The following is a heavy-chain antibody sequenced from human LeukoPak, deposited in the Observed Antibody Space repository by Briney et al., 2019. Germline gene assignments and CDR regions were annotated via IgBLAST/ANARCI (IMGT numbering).Heavy chain of an antibody. V-gene: IGHV1-18*01. CDR3: VAIVGATYYDFWSGYYLFDY. D-gene: IGHD3-3*01. CDR2: IRAYNGNT. J-gene: IGHJ4*02. Sequence: GASVKVSCKASGYTFTSYGISWVRQAPGQGLEWMGWIRAYNGNTNYAQKLQGRVTMTTDTSTSTAYMELRSLRPDDTAVYYCVAIVGATYYDFWSGYYLFDYWGQGTLVTVSS. CDR1: GYTFTSYG.